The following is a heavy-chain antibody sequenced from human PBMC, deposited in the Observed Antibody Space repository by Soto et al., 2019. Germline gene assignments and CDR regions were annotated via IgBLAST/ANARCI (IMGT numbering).Heavy chain of an antibody. CDR3: ARGHSYGPSIFPLYPYY. D-gene: IGHD5-18*01. CDR2: IYYSGST. J-gene: IGHJ4*02. V-gene: IGHV4-59*01. Sequence: PSETLSLTCTVSGGSISSYYWSWIRQPPGKGLEWIGYIYYSGSTNYNPSLKSRVTISVDTSQNQFSLKLSSVTAADTAVYYCARGHSYGPSIFPLYPYYWGQGTLVTVSS. CDR1: GGSISSYY.